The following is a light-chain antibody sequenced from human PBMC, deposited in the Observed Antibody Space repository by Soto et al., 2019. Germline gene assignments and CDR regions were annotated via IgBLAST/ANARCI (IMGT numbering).Light chain of an antibody. V-gene: IGKV1-39*01. CDR3: QQSYSLPIT. Sequence: DIQMTQSPFSLSASVGDRVSITCRASQSISTSLTWYQQKPGKAPQLLIYSASRLQSGVPSRFSGSGPGTDFTLTISSLRPEDFATYYCQQSYSLPITFGQGTRLEMK. J-gene: IGKJ5*01. CDR2: SAS. CDR1: QSISTS.